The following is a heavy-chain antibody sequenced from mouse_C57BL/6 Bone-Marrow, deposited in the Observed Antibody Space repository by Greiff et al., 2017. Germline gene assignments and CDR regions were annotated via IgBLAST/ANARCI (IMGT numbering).Heavy chain of an antibody. CDR2: ISNGGGST. V-gene: IGHV5-12*01. Sequence: EVKLQESGGGLVQPGGSLKLSCAASGFTFSDYYMYWVRQTPEKRLEWVAYISNGGGSTYYPDTVKGRFTISRDNAKNTLYLQMSRLKSEDTAMYYCAREDYYGSSDWYFDVWGTGTTVTVSS. CDR1: GFTFSDYY. J-gene: IGHJ1*03. D-gene: IGHD1-1*01. CDR3: AREDYYGSSDWYFDV.